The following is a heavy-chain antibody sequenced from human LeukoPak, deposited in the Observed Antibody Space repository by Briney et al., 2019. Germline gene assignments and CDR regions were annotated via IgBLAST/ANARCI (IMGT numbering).Heavy chain of an antibody. CDR3: ARRRDLYSGSYYPFDY. CDR2: INPSGGST. Sequence: ASVKVSCKASGYTFTSYYMHWVRQAPGQGLEWMGIINPSGGSTSYAQKFQGRVTMTRDTSTSTVYMELSSLKASDTAMYYCARRRDLYSGSYYPFDYWGQGTLVTVSS. V-gene: IGHV1-46*01. CDR1: GYTFTSYY. J-gene: IGHJ4*02. D-gene: IGHD1-26*01.